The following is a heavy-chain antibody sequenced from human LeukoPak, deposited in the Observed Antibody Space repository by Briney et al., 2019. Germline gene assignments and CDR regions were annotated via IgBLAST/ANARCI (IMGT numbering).Heavy chain of an antibody. Sequence: SETLSLTCTVSGGSISNYFSTWIRQPPGKGLEWIGYIYHRGTTNYNPSLKSRVTISVDTSKNQFSLELRSVTTADTAVYYCARDLTGVDVWGKGTTVTVSS. V-gene: IGHV4-59*01. CDR1: GGSISNYF. CDR3: ARDLTGVDV. J-gene: IGHJ6*04. CDR2: IYHRGTT.